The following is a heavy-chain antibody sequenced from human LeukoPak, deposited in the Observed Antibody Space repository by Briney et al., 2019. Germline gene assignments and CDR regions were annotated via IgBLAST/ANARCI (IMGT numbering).Heavy chain of an antibody. CDR2: ISWNAAST. V-gene: IGHV3-20*04. J-gene: IGHJ4*02. Sequence: SGGSLRLSCAASGFTFDDYGMSWVRQAPGKGLEWVSAISWNAASTTYADSVKGRFTISRDSAKNSLYLQMNSLRVEDTALYYCARDGPGGGSYYTNYWGQGTLVTVAS. D-gene: IGHD1-26*01. CDR3: ARDGPGGGSYYTNY. CDR1: GFTFDDYG.